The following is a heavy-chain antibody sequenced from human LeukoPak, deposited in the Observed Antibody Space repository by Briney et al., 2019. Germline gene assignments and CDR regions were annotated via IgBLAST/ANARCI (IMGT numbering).Heavy chain of an antibody. Sequence: SETLSLTCAVCGGSLSGYYWSWIRQPPGKGLEWIGEINHSGSTNYNPSLKSRVTISVDTSKNQFSLKLSSVTAADTAVYYCARKTRIMITFGGAPFDYWGQGTLVTVSS. V-gene: IGHV4-34*01. CDR1: GGSLSGYY. J-gene: IGHJ4*02. CDR3: ARKTRIMITFGGAPFDY. CDR2: INHSGST. D-gene: IGHD3-16*01.